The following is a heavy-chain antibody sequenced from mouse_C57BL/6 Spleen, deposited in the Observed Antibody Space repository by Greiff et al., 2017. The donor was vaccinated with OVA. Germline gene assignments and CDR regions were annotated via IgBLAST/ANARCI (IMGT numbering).Heavy chain of an antibody. CDR2: INYDGSST. CDR1: GFTFSDYY. V-gene: IGHV5-16*01. D-gene: IGHD4-1*01. Sequence: EVKLMESEGGLVQPGSSMKLSCTASGFTFSDYYMAWVRQVPEKGLEWVANINYDGSSTYYLDSLKSRFIISRDNAKNILYLQMSSLKSEDTATYYCARGMGRGYWYFDVWGTGTTVTVSS. J-gene: IGHJ1*03. CDR3: ARGMGRGYWYFDV.